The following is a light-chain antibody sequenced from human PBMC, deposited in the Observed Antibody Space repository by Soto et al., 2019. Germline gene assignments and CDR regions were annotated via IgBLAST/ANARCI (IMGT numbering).Light chain of an antibody. J-gene: IGLJ2*01. CDR2: STN. CDR1: TGAVTTGYY. V-gene: IGLV7-43*01. Sequence: QAVVTQEPSLTVSPGGTVTLTCASSTGAVTTGYYPNWFQQKPGQAPRALIYSTNNKYSWTPARFSGSLLGGKADLTLSGVKPEDEADYYCLLYYGGQLGVFGGGTKLTVL. CDR3: LLYYGGQLGV.